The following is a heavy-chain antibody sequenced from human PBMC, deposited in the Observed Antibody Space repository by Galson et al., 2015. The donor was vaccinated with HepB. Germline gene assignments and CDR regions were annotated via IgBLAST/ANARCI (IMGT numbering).Heavy chain of an antibody. J-gene: IGHJ6*03. D-gene: IGHD3-22*01. Sequence: ETLSLTCTVSGGSISSYYWSWIRQPPGKGLEWIGYIYYSGSTNYNPSLKSRVTISVDTSKNQFSLKLSSVTAADTAVYYCARTDYYDSSGYYFGYYYYYYMDVWGKGTTVTVSS. CDR1: GGSISSYY. V-gene: IGHV4-59*13. CDR2: IYYSGST. CDR3: ARTDYYDSSGYYFGYYYYYYMDV.